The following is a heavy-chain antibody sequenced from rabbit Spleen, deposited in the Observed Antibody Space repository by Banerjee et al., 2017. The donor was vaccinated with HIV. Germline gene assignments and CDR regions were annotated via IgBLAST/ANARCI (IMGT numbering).Heavy chain of an antibody. D-gene: IGHD8-1*01. Sequence: QSLEESGGDLVKPGASLTLTCTSSGIDFSSYYYMCWVRQAPGKGLEWIACIDSGSSGFTYVASWAKGRFTISKTSSTTVTLQMTSLTAADTATYFCARDSGSSFSSYGMDLWGQGTLVTVS. V-gene: IGHV1S40*01. J-gene: IGHJ6*01. CDR3: ARDSGSSFSSYGMDL. CDR1: GIDFSSYYY. CDR2: IDSGSSGFT.